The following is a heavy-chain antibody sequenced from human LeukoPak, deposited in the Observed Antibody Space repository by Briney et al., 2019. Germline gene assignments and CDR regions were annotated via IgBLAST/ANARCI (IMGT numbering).Heavy chain of an antibody. Sequence: GGSLRLSCAASGFTFSTYSMNWVRQAPGKGLEWISYISVSRSTIYYADSVKGRFTISRDNAKNSLYLQMNSLRAEDTAVYYCARDRWGFFESWGQGTVVIVSS. J-gene: IGHJ4*02. CDR3: ARDRWGFFES. CDR1: GFTFSTYS. CDR2: ISVSRSTI. V-gene: IGHV3-48*01. D-gene: IGHD3-3*01.